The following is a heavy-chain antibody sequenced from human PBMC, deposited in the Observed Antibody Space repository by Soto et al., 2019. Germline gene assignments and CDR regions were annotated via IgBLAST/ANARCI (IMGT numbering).Heavy chain of an antibody. D-gene: IGHD1-26*01. CDR1: GGSIISGGYS. V-gene: IGHV4-30-2*01. CDR3: ARPIVGANDAFDI. Sequence: SETLSLTCAVSGGSIISGGYSWSWIRQPPGKGLEWIGYIYHSGSTYYNPSLKSRVTISVDRSKNQFSLKLSSVTAADTAVYYCARPIVGANDAFDIWGQGTMVT. J-gene: IGHJ3*02. CDR2: IYHSGST.